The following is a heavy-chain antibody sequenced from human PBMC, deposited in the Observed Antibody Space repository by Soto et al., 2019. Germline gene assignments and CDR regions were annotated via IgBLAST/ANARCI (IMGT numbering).Heavy chain of an antibody. V-gene: IGHV4-30-4*01. D-gene: IGHD1-1*01. CDR1: GDSISRDEYY. Sequence: PSETLSLTSPVSGDSISRDEYYWSWVLQPPGKGLEWIWYIYYTGLTSYNPSLRGRLTISVDTSKSHFSLRLSSVSAADTAVYYCARDRDNTPDYFDYWGQGTLVTVSS. J-gene: IGHJ4*02. CDR2: IYYTGLT. CDR3: ARDRDNTPDYFDY.